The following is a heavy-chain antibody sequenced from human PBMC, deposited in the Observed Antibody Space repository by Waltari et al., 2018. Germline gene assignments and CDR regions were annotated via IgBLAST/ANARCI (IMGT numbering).Heavy chain of an antibody. J-gene: IGHJ6*02. CDR3: ARMARKTYSSPVAGRDYYYGMDV. D-gene: IGHD6-13*01. Sequence: EVQLVESGGGLVQPGGSLRLSCAASGFTFSSYWMHWVRQPPGKGLVWVSRINSDGSDTSYADSVKGRFTISRDNAKNTVYLQMKSLRVEDTAVYYCARMARKTYSSPVAGRDYYYGMDVWGLGTTVTVSS. CDR1: GFTFSSYW. V-gene: IGHV3-74*01. CDR2: INSDGSDT.